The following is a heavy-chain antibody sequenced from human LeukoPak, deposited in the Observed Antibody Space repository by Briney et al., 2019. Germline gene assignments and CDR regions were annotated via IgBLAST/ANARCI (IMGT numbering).Heavy chain of an antibody. V-gene: IGHV1-69*13. J-gene: IGHJ6*02. CDR3: ARVSDYYGSGSYYYYYYGMDV. Sequence: SVKVSCKASGGTFSSYAISWVRQAPGQGLEWMGGIIPIFGTANYAQKFQGRVTITADESTSTAYMELSSLRSEDTAVYYCARVSDYYGSGSYYYYYYGMDVWGQGTRSPSP. CDR2: IIPIFGTA. D-gene: IGHD3-10*01. CDR1: GGTFSSYA.